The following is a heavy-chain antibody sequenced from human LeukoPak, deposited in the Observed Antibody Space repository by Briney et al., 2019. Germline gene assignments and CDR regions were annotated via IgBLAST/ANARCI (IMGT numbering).Heavy chain of an antibody. J-gene: IGHJ4*02. CDR3: ARVADTAMATPHFDY. CDR2: IYYSGST. D-gene: IGHD5-18*01. CDR1: GGSISSYY. V-gene: IGHV4-59*12. Sequence: PSETLSLTCTVSGGSISSYYWCWIRQPPGKGLEWIGYIYYSGSTNYNPSLKSRVTISVDTSKNQVSLNLSSVTAADTAVYFCARVADTAMATPHFDYWGQGTLVTVSS.